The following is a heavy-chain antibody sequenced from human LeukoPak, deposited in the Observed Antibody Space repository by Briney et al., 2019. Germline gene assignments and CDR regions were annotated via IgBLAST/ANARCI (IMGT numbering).Heavy chain of an antibody. CDR3: ARVCAAPGYSYGLRWFDP. D-gene: IGHD5-18*01. V-gene: IGHV4-34*01. CDR1: GGSFSGYY. CDR2: INHSGST. Sequence: SETLSLTCAVYGGSFSGYYWSWIRQPPGKGLEWIGEINHSGSTNYNPSLKSRVTVSVDTSKNQFSLKLSSVTAADTAVYYCARVCAAPGYSYGLRWFDPWGQGTLVTVSS. J-gene: IGHJ5*02.